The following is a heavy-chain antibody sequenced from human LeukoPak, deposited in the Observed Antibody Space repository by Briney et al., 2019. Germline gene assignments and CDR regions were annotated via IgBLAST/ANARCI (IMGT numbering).Heavy chain of an antibody. CDR1: GFTFSSYS. D-gene: IGHD5-12*01. Sequence: GGSLRLSCAASGFTFSSYSMNWVRQAPGKGLEWVSSILNSSYIFYADSVRGRFTISRDNTENSLFLQMNRLTAEDTAVYYCTRDRGYSGYAHGYWGQGSLVTVSS. CDR2: ILNSSYI. V-gene: IGHV3-21*01. CDR3: TRDRGYSGYAHGY. J-gene: IGHJ4*02.